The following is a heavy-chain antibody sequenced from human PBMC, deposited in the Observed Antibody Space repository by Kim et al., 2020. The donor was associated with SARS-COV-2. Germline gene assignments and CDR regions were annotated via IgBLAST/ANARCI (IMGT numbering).Heavy chain of an antibody. V-gene: IGHV4-39*07. J-gene: IGHJ5*02. D-gene: IGHD6-19*01. CDR3: ARDLAVAGIDNWFDP. Sequence: SLKGRVTISVDTSKTQFSLELSSVTAADTAVYYCARDLAVAGIDNWFDPWGQGTLVTVSS.